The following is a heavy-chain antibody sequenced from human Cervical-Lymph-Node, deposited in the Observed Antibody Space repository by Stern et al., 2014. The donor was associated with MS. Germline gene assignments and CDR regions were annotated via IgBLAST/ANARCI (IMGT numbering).Heavy chain of an antibody. CDR2: IKEDGSEQ. D-gene: IGHD2-2*01. J-gene: IGHJ6*02. CDR1: GFTFSRYW. V-gene: IGHV3-7*01. CDR3: ARRVLVAMGGYPKTLDV. Sequence: EVQLVESWGVLVQPGGSLKLSCAASGFTFSRYWMTWVRQAPGKGLEWVANIKEDGSEQYYVDSVKGRFTMSRDNAKNSLYLQMNSLRAEDTAVYYCARRVLVAMGGYPKTLDVWGRGTTVTVSS.